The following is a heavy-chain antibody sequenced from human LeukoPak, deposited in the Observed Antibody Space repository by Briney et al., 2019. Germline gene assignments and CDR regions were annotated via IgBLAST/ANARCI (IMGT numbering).Heavy chain of an antibody. V-gene: IGHV1-2*02. J-gene: IGHJ3*02. D-gene: IGHD6-19*01. CDR1: GYTFTGYY. Sequence: GASVKVSCKASGYTFTGYYMHWVRQAPGQGVEWMGWINPNSGGTNYAQKFQGRVTMTRDTSISTAYMELSRLRSDDTAVYYCARPSYSSGWYLRHAFDIWGQGTMVTVSS. CDR2: INPNSGGT. CDR3: ARPSYSSGWYLRHAFDI.